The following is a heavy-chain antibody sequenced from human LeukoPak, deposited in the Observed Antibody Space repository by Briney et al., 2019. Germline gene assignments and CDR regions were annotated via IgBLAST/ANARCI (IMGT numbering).Heavy chain of an antibody. D-gene: IGHD5-24*01. CDR3: ARDRRDGYNLLDY. V-gene: IGHV3-7*01. CDR2: MKQDASEY. Sequence: PRGSLRLSCAASGFTFSTYWVTWVRQAPGKGLEWVANMKQDASEYYYADSVRGRFTISRDHAKNSLYLQMNSLRAEDTAVYYCARDRRDGYNLLDYWGQGTLVTVSS. J-gene: IGHJ4*02. CDR1: GFTFSTYW.